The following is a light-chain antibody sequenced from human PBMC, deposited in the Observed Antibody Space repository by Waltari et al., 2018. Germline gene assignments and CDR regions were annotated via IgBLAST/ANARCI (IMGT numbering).Light chain of an antibody. J-gene: IGKJ1*01. Sequence: EIVMTQSPATLSVSPGERATLSCRASQSVSSNLAWYQQKPGQAPRRLIYGASTRATGIPARFSGSGSGTEFTLTISSLQSEDLAVYYCQQYNNWPPWTFGQGTKVEIK. CDR2: GAS. CDR3: QQYNNWPPWT. V-gene: IGKV3-15*01. CDR1: QSVSSN.